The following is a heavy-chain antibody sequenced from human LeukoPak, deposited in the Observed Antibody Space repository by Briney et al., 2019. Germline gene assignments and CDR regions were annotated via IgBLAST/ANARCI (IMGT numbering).Heavy chain of an antibody. CDR1: GGSISSSNYY. D-gene: IGHD3-3*01. J-gene: IGHJ4*02. V-gene: IGHV4-39*07. CDR2: IYYSGST. CDR3: ARNNRRSGYRKFDY. Sequence: SETLSLTCTVSGGSISSSNYYWGWIRQPPGKGLEWIGSIYYSGSTYYSPSLKSRVTISVDTSKNQFSLKLSSVTAADTAVYYCARNNRRSGYRKFDYWGQGTLVTVSS.